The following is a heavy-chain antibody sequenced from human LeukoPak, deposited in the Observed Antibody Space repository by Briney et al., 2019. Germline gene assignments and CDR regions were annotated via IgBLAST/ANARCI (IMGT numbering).Heavy chain of an antibody. CDR3: VRGLRRWSGVFDI. CDR2: INWNSANI. Sequence: GGSLRLSCAASRFTFDDYAMHWVRQAPGKGLEWVSRINWNSANIVYADSVKGRFTISRDNAKNSLYLQMNSLRVGDTGVYYCVRGLRRWSGVFDIWGQGTRVTVSS. J-gene: IGHJ3*02. CDR1: RFTFDDYA. V-gene: IGHV3-9*01. D-gene: IGHD4-23*01.